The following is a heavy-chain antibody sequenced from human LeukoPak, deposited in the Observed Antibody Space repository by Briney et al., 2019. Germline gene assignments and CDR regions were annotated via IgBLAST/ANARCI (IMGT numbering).Heavy chain of an antibody. CDR3: ARTRGGYYDSSGLDY. CDR2: IYPGDSDT. CDR1: GYSFTSYW. J-gene: IGHJ4*02. D-gene: IGHD3-22*01. V-gene: IGHV5-51*01. Sequence: GESLKISCKGSGYSFTSYWIGWVRQLPGKGLEWMGIIYPGDSDTRYSPSFQGQVTISADKSISTAYLQWSSLKASDTAMYYCARTRGGYYDSSGLDYWGQGTLVTVSS.